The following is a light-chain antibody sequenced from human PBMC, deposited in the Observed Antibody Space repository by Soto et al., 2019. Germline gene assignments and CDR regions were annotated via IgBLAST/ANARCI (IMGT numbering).Light chain of an antibody. Sequence: EIVLTQSPGTLSLSPGERATLSCRASQSVSNNYLAWYQQKPGQAPRLLIYGASNRATGIPDRFSVSGSGTEFTLPISRLEPEDFAVDDCQQYGSSGTFGQGTKVDIK. V-gene: IGKV3-20*01. CDR3: QQYGSSGT. CDR2: GAS. J-gene: IGKJ1*01. CDR1: QSVSNNY.